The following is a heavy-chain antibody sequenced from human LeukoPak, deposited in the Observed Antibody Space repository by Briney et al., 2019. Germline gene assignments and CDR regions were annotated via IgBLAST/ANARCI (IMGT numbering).Heavy chain of an antibody. Sequence: GGSLRLSCAASGFTFSSYSMNWVRQAPGKGLEWVSYISSSSSTIYYADSVKGRFTIPRDNAKNSLYLQMNSLRAEDTAVYYCARDLWFGELPYMDVWGKGTTVTVSS. V-gene: IGHV3-48*01. J-gene: IGHJ6*03. CDR3: ARDLWFGELPYMDV. D-gene: IGHD3-10*01. CDR2: ISSSSSTI. CDR1: GFTFSSYS.